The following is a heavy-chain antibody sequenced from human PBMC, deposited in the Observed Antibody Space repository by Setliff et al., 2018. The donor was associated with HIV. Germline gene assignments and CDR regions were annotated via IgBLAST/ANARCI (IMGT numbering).Heavy chain of an antibody. V-gene: IGHV4-39*01. J-gene: IGHJ3*02. CDR2: ILYGGTT. CDR3: ARPTTGLGGGAAFDI. Sequence: SETLSLTCAVSGGSVGSRDYYWGWIRQPPGKGLEWIGNILYGGTTYYTPSLKSRVSISVDTSRNQFSLRLNSVTAADTAVYYCARPTTGLGGGAAFDIWVQGTMVTVSS. D-gene: IGHD2-8*01. CDR1: GGSVGSRDYY.